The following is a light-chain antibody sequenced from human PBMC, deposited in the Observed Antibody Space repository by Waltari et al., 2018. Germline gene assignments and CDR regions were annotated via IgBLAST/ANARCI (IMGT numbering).Light chain of an antibody. J-gene: IGKJ2*01. V-gene: IGKV1-39*01. CDR1: QRIYTH. Sequence: DIQLTQSPSSLSASVGDRVTITCRASQRIYTHLNWYHQKPGKAPQLLIYGASTLQSGVPSRFSGSGSGAECTLTISSLQPEDIATFSCQESYSTLYTFGQGTKVEIK. CDR3: QESYSTLYT. CDR2: GAS.